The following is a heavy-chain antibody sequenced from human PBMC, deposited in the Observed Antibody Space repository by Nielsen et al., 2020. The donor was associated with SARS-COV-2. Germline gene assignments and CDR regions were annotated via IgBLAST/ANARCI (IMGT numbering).Heavy chain of an antibody. D-gene: IGHD1/OR15-1a*01. J-gene: IGHJ4*02. CDR3: AREAGRGTLSGTERYFDF. Sequence: ASVKVSYKASGYTFTSYAMHWVRQAPGQRLEWMGWINTGNGNTKYSQRSQGRVTFTRDTSASTAHMELASLNSEDTAIYYCAREAGRGTLSGTERYFDFWGQGTLVTVSS. V-gene: IGHV1-3*04. CDR2: INTGNGNT. CDR1: GYTFTSYA.